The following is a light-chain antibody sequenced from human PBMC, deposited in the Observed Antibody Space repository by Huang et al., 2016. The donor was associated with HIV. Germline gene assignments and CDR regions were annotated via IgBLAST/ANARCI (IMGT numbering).Light chain of an antibody. CDR2: SAS. J-gene: IGKJ2*01. CDR3: QQSYGLPYT. Sequence: IQMTQSPSFLSASVGDRVTITCRSNQTIRAFFNGYRQKQGTSPNLLIYSASTLQTGVSTRFNGGGSGTGFTLTITNVQYEDFATYYCQQSYGLPYTFGPGTKLEIK. V-gene: IGKV1-39*01. CDR1: QTIRAF.